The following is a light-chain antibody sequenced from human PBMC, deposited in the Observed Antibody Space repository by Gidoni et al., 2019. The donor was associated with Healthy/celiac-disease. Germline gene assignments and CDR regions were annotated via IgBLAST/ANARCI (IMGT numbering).Light chain of an antibody. Sequence: EIVLTQSPGTLSLSPGERATLSCRASQSVSSSYLAWYQQTPGQAPRLLIYGASSRATGIPDFTLTISRLEPEDFAVYYCQQYGSSPRFGPGTKVEIK. V-gene: IGKV3-20*01. CDR3: QQYGSSPR. J-gene: IGKJ3*01. CDR1: QSVSSSY. CDR2: GAS.